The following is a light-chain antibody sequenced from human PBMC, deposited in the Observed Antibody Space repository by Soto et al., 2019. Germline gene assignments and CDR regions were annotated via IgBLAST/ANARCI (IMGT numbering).Light chain of an antibody. Sequence: VTQPHSVSESPGKTVTISCTRSSGSIASNYVQWYQQRPGSAPTTVIYEDHQRPSGVPDRFSGSIDSSSNSASLTISGLKTEDEADYYCQSFDSSNTHWVFGGGTKLTVL. V-gene: IGLV6-57*04. CDR3: QSFDSSNTHWV. CDR1: SGSIASNY. CDR2: EDH. J-gene: IGLJ3*02.